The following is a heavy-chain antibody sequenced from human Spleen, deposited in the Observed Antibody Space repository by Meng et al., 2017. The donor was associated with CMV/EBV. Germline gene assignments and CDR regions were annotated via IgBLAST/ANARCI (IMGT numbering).Heavy chain of an antibody. CDR3: ARENWGNCSSTSCYLDY. CDR2: INPNSGDT. CDR1: GYTFMGYY. J-gene: IGHJ4*02. D-gene: IGHD2-2*01. V-gene: IGHV1-2*02. Sequence: ASVKVSCKTSGYTFMGYYMHWVRQPPGQGLEWMGWINPNSGDTDYAQKFRGRVTMTRDTSISTAYMELSRLRSDDTAVYYCARENWGNCSSTSCYLDYWGQGTLVTVSS.